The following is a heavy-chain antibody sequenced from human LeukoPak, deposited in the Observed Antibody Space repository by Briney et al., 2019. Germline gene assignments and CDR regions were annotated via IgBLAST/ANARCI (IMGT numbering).Heavy chain of an antibody. Sequence: ASVKVSCKASGYTFTSYDINWVRQATGHGLEWMGWMNPNSGNTGYAQKFQGRATMTRNTSISTAYMELSSLRSEDTAVYYCARGVGISSSHWFDPWGQGTLVTVSS. CDR2: MNPNSGNT. CDR1: GYTFTSYD. V-gene: IGHV1-8*01. J-gene: IGHJ5*02. CDR3: ARGVGISSSHWFDP. D-gene: IGHD6-6*01.